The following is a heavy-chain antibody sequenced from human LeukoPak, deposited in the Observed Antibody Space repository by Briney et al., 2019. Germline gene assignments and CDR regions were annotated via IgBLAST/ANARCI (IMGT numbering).Heavy chain of an antibody. J-gene: IGHJ4*02. Sequence: GGSLRLSCAASGFTFSSYEMNWVRQAPGKGLEWVSYISSSGSTIYYADSVKGRFTISRDNSKNTLYLQMNSLRAEDTAVYYCAKGLDSSGWYFDYWGQGTLVTVSS. D-gene: IGHD6-19*01. CDR3: AKGLDSSGWYFDY. V-gene: IGHV3-48*03. CDR1: GFTFSSYE. CDR2: ISSSGSTI.